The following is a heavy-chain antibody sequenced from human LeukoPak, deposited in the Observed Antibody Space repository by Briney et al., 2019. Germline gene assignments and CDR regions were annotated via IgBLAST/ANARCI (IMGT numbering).Heavy chain of an antibody. CDR1: GGSFSGYY. CDR2: INHSGST. V-gene: IGHV4-34*01. CDR3: ARGVQDYYDXSGXXXXXXXXY. J-gene: IGHJ4*01. Sequence: SETLSLTCAVYGGSFSGYYWSWLRQPPGKGLEWMGEINHSGSTNYNPSLKSRVTISVDTSKNQFPLKLSSVTAADTAVYYCARGVQDYYDXSGXXXXXXXXYWGXXTXVTVS. D-gene: IGHD3-22*01.